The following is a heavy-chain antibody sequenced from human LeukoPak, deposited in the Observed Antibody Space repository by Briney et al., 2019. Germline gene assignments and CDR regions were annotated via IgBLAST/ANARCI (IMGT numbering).Heavy chain of an antibody. CDR3: ARREYDSSGYYLGHTYFDY. CDR1: GFTFSSYA. J-gene: IGHJ4*02. CDR2: INHSGST. Sequence: GSLRLSCAASGFTFSSYAMHWLRQPPGKGLEWIGEINHSGSTNYNPSLKSRVTISVDTSKNQFSLKLSSVTAADTAVYYCARREYDSSGYYLGHTYFDYWGQGTLVTVSS. V-gene: IGHV4-34*01. D-gene: IGHD3-22*01.